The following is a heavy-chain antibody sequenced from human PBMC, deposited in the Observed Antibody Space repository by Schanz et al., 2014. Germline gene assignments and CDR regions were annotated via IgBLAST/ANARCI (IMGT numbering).Heavy chain of an antibody. J-gene: IGHJ5*02. CDR1: GFTFSDSW. CDR2: TSHDGSFT. CDR3: AKDQLANYRGSGYNWFDP. Sequence: VQLVESGGGVVQPGRSLRLSCAASGFTFSDSWMHWVRQAPGKGLVWVSRTSHDGSFTTFADSVKGRFTISRDNAKNALYLQMNSLRADDTAVYYCAKDQLANYRGSGYNWFDPWGQGTLVTVSS. D-gene: IGHD3-10*01. V-gene: IGHV3-74*01.